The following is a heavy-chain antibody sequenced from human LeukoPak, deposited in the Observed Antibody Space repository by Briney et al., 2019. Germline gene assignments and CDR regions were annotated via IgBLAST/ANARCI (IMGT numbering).Heavy chain of an antibody. D-gene: IGHD1-1*01. J-gene: IGHJ4*02. CDR1: GFTFSNHW. V-gene: IGHV3-74*01. Sequence: GGSLRLPCAASGFTFSNHWMHWVRQAPGKGPMWISRINTDETITTYADSVKGRFTISRDNAKNTLYLQMNNLRAEDTAVYYCARDLTWNQVDYWGQGALVTVSS. CDR3: ARDLTWNQVDY. CDR2: INTDETIT.